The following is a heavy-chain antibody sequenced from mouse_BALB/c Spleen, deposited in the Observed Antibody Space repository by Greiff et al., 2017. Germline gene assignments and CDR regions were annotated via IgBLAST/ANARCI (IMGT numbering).Heavy chain of an antibody. J-gene: IGHJ3*01. D-gene: IGHD1-1*01. CDR2: ISTYYGDA. Sequence: VQLQQSGAELVKPGASVKLSCTASGFNIKDTYMHWVKQSHAKSLEWIGVISTYYGDASYNQKFKGKATMTVDKSSSTAYMELARLTSEDSAIYYCARSHGSSYGVAYWGQGTLVTVSA. CDR1: GFNIKDTY. V-gene: IGHV1S137*01. CDR3: ARSHGSSYGVAY.